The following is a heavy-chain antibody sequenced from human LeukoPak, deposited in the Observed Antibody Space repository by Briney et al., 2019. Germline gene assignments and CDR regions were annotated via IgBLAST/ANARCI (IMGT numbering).Heavy chain of an antibody. D-gene: IGHD3-22*01. J-gene: IGHJ6*02. V-gene: IGHV1-69*13. CDR2: IIPIFGTA. CDR1: GGTFSSYA. CDR3: ARGLADSSGYYHRYYYYYGMDV. Sequence: ASVKVSCKASGGTFSSYAISWVRQAPGQGLEWMGGIIPIFGTANYAQKFQGRVTITADESTSTAYMELSSLRSEDTAVYYCARGLADSSGYYHRYYYYYGMDVWGQGTTVTVSS.